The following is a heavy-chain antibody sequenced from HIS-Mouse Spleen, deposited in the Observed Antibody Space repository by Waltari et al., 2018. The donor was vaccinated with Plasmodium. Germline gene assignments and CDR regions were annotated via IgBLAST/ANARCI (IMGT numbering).Heavy chain of an antibody. Sequence: PGKGLEWVSYISSSSSTIYYADSVKGRFTISRENAKNSLYLQMNSLRAEDTAVYYCAREVVLLWFGELSQDYFDYWGQGTLVTVSS. D-gene: IGHD3-10*01. CDR3: AREVVLLWFGELSQDYFDY. J-gene: IGHJ4*02. CDR2: ISSSSSTI. V-gene: IGHV3-48*01.